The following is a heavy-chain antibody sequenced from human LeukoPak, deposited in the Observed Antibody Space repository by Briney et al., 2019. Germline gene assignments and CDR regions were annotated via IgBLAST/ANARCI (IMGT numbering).Heavy chain of an antibody. CDR2: ISGSGGST. V-gene: IGHV3-23*01. CDR1: GFTFNSYA. CDR3: AKGAPLSKQTGFDY. D-gene: IGHD1-1*01. Sequence: GGSLRLSCAASGFTFNSYAMSWVRQAPGKGLEWVSTISGSGGSTYYADSVKGRFTISRDSSKNTLYVQMNSLRAEDTAVYYCAKGAPLSKQTGFDYWGQGTLVTVSS. J-gene: IGHJ4*02.